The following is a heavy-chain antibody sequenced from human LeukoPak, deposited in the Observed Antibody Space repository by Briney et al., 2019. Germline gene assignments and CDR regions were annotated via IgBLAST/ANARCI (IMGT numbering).Heavy chain of an antibody. J-gene: IGHJ4*02. CDR3: ASSTVTRTDYFDY. Sequence: PGGSLRLSCAASGFTFSSYAMSWVRQAPEKGLEWVSAISSSGGSTYYADSVRGRFTISRDNSKNTLYLQMNSLRAEDTAVYYCASSTVTRTDYFDYWGQGTLVTVSS. D-gene: IGHD4-17*01. CDR1: GFTFSSYA. CDR2: ISSSGGST. V-gene: IGHV3-23*01.